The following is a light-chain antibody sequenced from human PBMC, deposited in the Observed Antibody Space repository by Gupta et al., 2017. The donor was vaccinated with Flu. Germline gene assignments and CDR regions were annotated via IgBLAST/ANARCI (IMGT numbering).Light chain of an antibody. Sequence: GTLSLSPGERATLSCRASQSVGSSYLTWYQQKPGQAPNLLIYGASSRATGIPDRFSGSGSGTDFTLTISRLEPEDSAVYYCQRYCALPWTFGQGTKVEIK. CDR3: QRYCALPWT. CDR1: QSVGSSY. J-gene: IGKJ1*01. V-gene: IGKV3-20*01. CDR2: GAS.